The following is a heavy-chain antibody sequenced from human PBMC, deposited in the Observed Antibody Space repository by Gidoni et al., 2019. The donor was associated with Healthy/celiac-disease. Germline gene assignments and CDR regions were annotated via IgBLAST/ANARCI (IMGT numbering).Heavy chain of an antibody. CDR2: IYYSGST. CDR1: GGSSSSYD. CDR3: ARDRRYCSSTSCYTLFDY. J-gene: IGHJ4*02. D-gene: IGHD2-2*02. Sequence: QVQLQESGPGLVKPSETLSLTCTVSGGSSSSYDWSWIRQPPGKGLEWIGYIYYSGSTNYNPSLKSRVTISVDTSKNQFSLKLSSVTAADTAVYYCARDRRYCSSTSCYTLFDYWGQGTLVTVSS. V-gene: IGHV4-59*01.